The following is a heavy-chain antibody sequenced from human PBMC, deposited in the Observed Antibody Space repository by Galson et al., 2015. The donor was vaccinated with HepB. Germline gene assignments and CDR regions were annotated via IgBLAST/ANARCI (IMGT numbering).Heavy chain of an antibody. CDR2: INTSGGKT. J-gene: IGHJ4*02. CDR1: GFIFSSYA. CDR3: VKDLSGSYSLDY. D-gene: IGHD1-26*01. Sequence: SLRLSCAASGFIFSSYAMHWVRQAPGKGLEYVSTINTSGGKTYYADSVKGRFSISRDNSKNTLYLQMSSLRGEDTAVYYCVKDLSGSYSLDYWGQGTLVTVSS. V-gene: IGHV3-64D*06.